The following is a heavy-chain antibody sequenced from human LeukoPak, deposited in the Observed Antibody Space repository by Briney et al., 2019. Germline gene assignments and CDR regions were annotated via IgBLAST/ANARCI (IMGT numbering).Heavy chain of an antibody. CDR1: GFTFSDAW. Sequence: GSLRLSCAASGFTFSDAWMSWVRQAPGKGLEWIGEINHSGSTNYNPSLKSRVTISVDTSKNQFSLKLSSVTAADTAVYYCARVSRIAAAGTPYYFGYWGQGTLVTVSS. D-gene: IGHD6-13*01. J-gene: IGHJ4*02. CDR3: ARVSRIAAAGTPYYFGY. CDR2: INHSGST. V-gene: IGHV4-34*01.